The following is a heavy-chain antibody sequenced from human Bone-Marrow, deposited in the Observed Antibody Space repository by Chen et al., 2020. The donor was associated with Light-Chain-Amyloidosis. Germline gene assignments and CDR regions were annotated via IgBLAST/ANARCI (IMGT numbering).Heavy chain of an antibody. D-gene: IGHD5-12*01. CDR1: GFTFSDHI. V-gene: IGHV3-21*01. CDR3: AREGGYTSKLDY. Sequence: EVQLVESGGGLVKPGGSLRLTCAASGFTFSDHIMHWVRQAPGKGLEWVSSVTSSSSFMYDADSVKGRFSISRDNAKSSLYLQMNSLRAEDTAVYYCAREGGYTSKLDYWGQGTLVTVSS. J-gene: IGHJ4*02. CDR2: VTSSSSFM.